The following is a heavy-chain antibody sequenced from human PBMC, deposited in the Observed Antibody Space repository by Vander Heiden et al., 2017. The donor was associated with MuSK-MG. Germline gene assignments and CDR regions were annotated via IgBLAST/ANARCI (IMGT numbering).Heavy chain of an antibody. V-gene: IGHV4-34*01. CDR1: GGSFSGYY. J-gene: IGHJ4*02. Sequence: QVQLQQWGAGLLKPSETLSLTCAVYGGSFSGYYWSWLRQPPGKGLEWIGEINNRGSTNDNPSLKSRVTISGDTTKNQLSLKMSSVTAADTAVYDCARAAGSIDYWGQGTLVTVSS. D-gene: IGHD3-10*01. CDR3: ARAAGSIDY. CDR2: INNRGST.